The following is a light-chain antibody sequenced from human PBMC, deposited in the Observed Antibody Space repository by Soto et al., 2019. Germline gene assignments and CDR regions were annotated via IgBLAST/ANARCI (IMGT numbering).Light chain of an antibody. J-gene: IGKJ4*01. CDR3: QQYYSWPLT. V-gene: IGKV3-15*01. CDR1: QSVSSD. Sequence: EILLTQSPASLSVSPGERTTLSCRASQSVSSDLAWYQHKPGQAPRLLISGASTRATGIPARFSGSGSGTEFTLTISSLQAEDFAVYYCQQYYSWPLTFGGGTKVEIK. CDR2: GAS.